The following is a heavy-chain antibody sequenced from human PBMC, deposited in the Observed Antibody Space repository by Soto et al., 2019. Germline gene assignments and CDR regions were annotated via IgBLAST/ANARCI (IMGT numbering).Heavy chain of an antibody. D-gene: IGHD6-13*01. V-gene: IGHV1-46*01. J-gene: IGHJ4*02. CDR1: GYTFTSYY. CDR3: ARDRAHSSSCDYFDY. CDR2: INPSGGST. Sequence: QVQLVQSGAEMRKPGASVKVSCKASGYTFTSYYIHWVRQAPGQGLECLGIINPSGGSTSYAQKFRGRVTMTRDTSTSTVYMELSSLRSEDTAVYYCARDRAHSSSCDYFDYWGLGPLVTVSS.